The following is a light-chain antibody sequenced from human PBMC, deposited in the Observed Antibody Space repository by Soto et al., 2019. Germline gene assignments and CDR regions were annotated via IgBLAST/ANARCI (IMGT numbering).Light chain of an antibody. J-gene: IGKJ4*01. Sequence: EIVLTQSPGTVSLSPGETASLSCRASQTVSGSYLAWYQQKAGQAPRLLIYGTTSRATGVPDRFSGGGSGTAFTLTISGLEPEDFALYDCPQYGSSLPTFGGGTKVEVK. CDR3: PQYGSSLPT. CDR2: GTT. CDR1: QTVSGSY. V-gene: IGKV3-20*01.